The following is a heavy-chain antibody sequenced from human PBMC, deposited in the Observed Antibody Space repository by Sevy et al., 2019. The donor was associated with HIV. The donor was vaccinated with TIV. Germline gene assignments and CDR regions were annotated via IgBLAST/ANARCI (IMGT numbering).Heavy chain of an antibody. D-gene: IGHD2-2*01. CDR3: AREGIVVVPAATSYGMDV. Sequence: GGSLRLSCAASGFTFSSYSMNWVRQAPGKGLEWVSSISNSSSYIYYADSVKGRFTISRDNAKNSLYLQMNSLRAEDTAVYYCAREGIVVVPAATSYGMDVWGQGTTVTVSS. V-gene: IGHV3-21*01. J-gene: IGHJ6*02. CDR1: GFTFSSYS. CDR2: ISNSSSYI.